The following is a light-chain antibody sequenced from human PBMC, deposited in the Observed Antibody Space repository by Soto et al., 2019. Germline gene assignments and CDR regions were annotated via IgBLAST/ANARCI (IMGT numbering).Light chain of an antibody. CDR3: QHSNSYGT. J-gene: IGKJ1*01. V-gene: IGKV1-5*01. CDR2: PAS. Sequence: DIQVTQSPSTLPASVGDRVTITCRASQSIDRWLAWYQQRPGKAPKILIYPASSFETGVPSRFSGSGSGTEFTLTISSLQPDDSATYYCQHSNSYGTSGQGTKV. CDR1: QSIDRW.